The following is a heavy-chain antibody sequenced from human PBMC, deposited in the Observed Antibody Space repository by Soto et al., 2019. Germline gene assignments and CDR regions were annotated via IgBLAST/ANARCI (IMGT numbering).Heavy chain of an antibody. D-gene: IGHD3-10*01. CDR1: GGSSSSYY. CDR3: ARHLSDYYGSGSPNWFDP. J-gene: IGHJ5*02. Sequence: LETLPHTCTVSGGSSSSYYWSWIRQPTGKGLEWIGYIYYSGSTNYNPSLKSRVTISVDTSKNQFSLKLSSVTAADTAVYYCARHLSDYYGSGSPNWFDPWGQGTLVTVSS. CDR2: IYYSGST. V-gene: IGHV4-59*08.